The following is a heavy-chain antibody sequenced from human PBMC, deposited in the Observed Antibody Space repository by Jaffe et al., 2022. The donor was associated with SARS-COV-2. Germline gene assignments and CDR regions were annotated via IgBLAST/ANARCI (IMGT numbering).Heavy chain of an antibody. CDR1: GFSLSTSGVG. CDR2: IFWDDDK. J-gene: IGHJ5*02. V-gene: IGHV2-5*05. D-gene: IGHD6-13*01. Sequence: QITLKESGPTLVKPTQTLTLTCTFSGFSLSTSGVGVAWIRQPPGKALEWLALIFWDDDKRYGPYLQSRLTITKDTSKNQVVLTMTNMDPVDTATYYCALRPGGSSFYRVDPWGQGTLVTVSS. CDR3: ALRPGGSSFYRVDP.